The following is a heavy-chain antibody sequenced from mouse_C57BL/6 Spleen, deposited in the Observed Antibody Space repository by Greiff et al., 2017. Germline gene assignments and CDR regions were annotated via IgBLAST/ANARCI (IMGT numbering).Heavy chain of an antibody. CDR2: IHPGDGDT. V-gene: IGHV1-82*01. CDR1: GYAFSSSW. J-gene: IGHJ2*01. Sequence: QVQLKESGPELVKPGASVKISCKASGYAFSSSWMNWVKQRPGKGLEWIGRIHPGDGDTNYNGKFKGKATLTADNASSTAYMHLSSLTAEDSAVYCCASGDDLDDWGQGTTRTVSS. D-gene: IGHD3-3*01. CDR3: ASGDDLDD.